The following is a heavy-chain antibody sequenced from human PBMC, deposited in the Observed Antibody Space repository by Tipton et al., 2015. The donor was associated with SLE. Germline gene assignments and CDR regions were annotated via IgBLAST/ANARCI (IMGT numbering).Heavy chain of an antibody. V-gene: IGHV3-7*01. CDR3: ARDGEWLRFVPHWGFDY. CDR1: GFTFRSYW. Sequence: SLKLSYAASGFTFRSYWMSWVRQAPGKGLEWVANIKQDGGEKYYVDSVKGRFTISRDNAKNSLYLQMNSLRAEDTAVYYCARDGEWLRFVPHWGFDYWGQVTLVPVSS. J-gene: IGHJ4*02. CDR2: IKQDGGEK. D-gene: IGHD5-12*01.